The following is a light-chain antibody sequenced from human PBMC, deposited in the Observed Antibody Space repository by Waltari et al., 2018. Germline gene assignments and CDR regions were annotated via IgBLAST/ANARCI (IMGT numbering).Light chain of an antibody. Sequence: EIVMTQSPATLSVSPGKRATLFCRASQSVSTNLAWYQQKPGQAPRLLSYGASPRATGVPARFSGSGSGTEFTLAISSLQSEDVAVYYCQQYNNWPLFGQGTKVEI. V-gene: IGKV3-15*01. CDR2: GAS. CDR3: QQYNNWPL. CDR1: QSVSTN. J-gene: IGKJ1*01.